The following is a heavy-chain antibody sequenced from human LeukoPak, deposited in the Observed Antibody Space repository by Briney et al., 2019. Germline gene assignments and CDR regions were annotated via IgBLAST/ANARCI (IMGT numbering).Heavy chain of an antibody. CDR2: ISGSGGST. CDR3: AKDAKQYHYGSGSEYFQH. D-gene: IGHD3-10*01. CDR1: GFTFSSYA. V-gene: IGHV3-23*01. J-gene: IGHJ1*01. Sequence: PGGSLRLSCAASGFTFSSYAMSWVRQAPGKGLEWVSAISGSGGSTYYADSVKGRFTISRDNSKHTLYLQMNSLRAEDTAVYYCAKDAKQYHYGSGSEYFQHWGQGTLVTVSS.